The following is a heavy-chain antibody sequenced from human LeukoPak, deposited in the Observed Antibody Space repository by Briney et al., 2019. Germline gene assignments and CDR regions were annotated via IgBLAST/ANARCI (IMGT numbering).Heavy chain of an antibody. Sequence: GGSLRLSCAASGFTFSSYWMHWVRQAPGKGLVWVSRINSDGSSTSYADSVKGRFTISRDNSKNTLYLQMNSLRAEDTAVYYCAKDIYGDYETVYWGQGTLVTVSS. CDR1: GFTFSSYW. CDR3: AKDIYGDYETVY. V-gene: IGHV3-74*01. D-gene: IGHD4-17*01. CDR2: INSDGSST. J-gene: IGHJ4*02.